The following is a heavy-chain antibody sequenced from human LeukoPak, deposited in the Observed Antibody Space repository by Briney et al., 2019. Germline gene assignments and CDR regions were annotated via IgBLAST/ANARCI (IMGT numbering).Heavy chain of an antibody. Sequence: GGSLRLSCAASGFTFSNYAMSWVRQAPGKGLEWVSIISGGADDTHYADSVKGRFTISRDNSKNTLQLQMTSLRAEDTAMYYCARDWHSRNIDYWGQGTLVTVSS. CDR3: ARDWHSRNIDY. CDR2: ISGGADDT. J-gene: IGHJ4*02. CDR1: GFTFSNYA. D-gene: IGHD3-22*01. V-gene: IGHV3-23*01.